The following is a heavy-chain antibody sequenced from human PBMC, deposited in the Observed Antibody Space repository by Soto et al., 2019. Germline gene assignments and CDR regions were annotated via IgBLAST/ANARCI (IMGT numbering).Heavy chain of an antibody. V-gene: IGHV1-69*06. Sequence: SVKVSCKASGGTFSSYAISWVRQAPGQGLEWMGGIIPIFGTANYAQKFQGRVTITADKSTSTAYMELSSLRSEDTAVYYCARASVVEMATSDFDYWGQGTLVTVSS. J-gene: IGHJ4*02. D-gene: IGHD5-12*01. CDR3: ARASVVEMATSDFDY. CDR1: GGTFSSYA. CDR2: IIPIFGTA.